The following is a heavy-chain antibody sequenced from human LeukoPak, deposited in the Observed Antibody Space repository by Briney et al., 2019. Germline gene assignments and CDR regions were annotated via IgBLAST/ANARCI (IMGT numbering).Heavy chain of an antibody. Sequence: ASVKVSCKASGYTFITYEINWVRQAPGQGLEWMGWMNPNSGNTGYAQKFQGRVTMTRNTSISTAYMELSSLRSEDTAVYYCARGREPGYSYLAFDYWGQGTLVTVSS. D-gene: IGHD5-18*01. V-gene: IGHV1-8*01. CDR3: ARGREPGYSYLAFDY. CDR1: GYTFITYE. J-gene: IGHJ4*02. CDR2: MNPNSGNT.